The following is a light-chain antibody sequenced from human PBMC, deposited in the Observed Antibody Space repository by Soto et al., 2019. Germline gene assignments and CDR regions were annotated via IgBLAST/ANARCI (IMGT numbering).Light chain of an antibody. Sequence: EIVMTQSPATLSVSPGEGATLSCRASQSVSTNLAWYQQKPGQAPRLLIYQTSIRAAGIPARFSASGSGTDFTLTISDVQPEDFALYYCHQRQSWPRTFGQGTKVDI. V-gene: IGKV3D-15*03. CDR1: QSVSTN. CDR3: HQRQSWPRT. CDR2: QTS. J-gene: IGKJ1*01.